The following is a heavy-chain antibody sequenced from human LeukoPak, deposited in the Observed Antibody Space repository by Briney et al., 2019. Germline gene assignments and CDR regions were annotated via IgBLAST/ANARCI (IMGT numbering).Heavy chain of an antibody. CDR3: ARNCGGDCFIPYFDY. D-gene: IGHD2-21*01. V-gene: IGHV1-69*13. CDR1: GGTFSSYA. J-gene: IGHJ4*02. Sequence: SVKVSCKASGGTFSSYAISWVRQAPGQGLEWMGGIIPIFSTANYAQKFQGRVTITADESTSTAYMELSSLRSEDTAVYYCARNCGGDCFIPYFDYWGQGTLVTVSS. CDR2: IIPIFSTA.